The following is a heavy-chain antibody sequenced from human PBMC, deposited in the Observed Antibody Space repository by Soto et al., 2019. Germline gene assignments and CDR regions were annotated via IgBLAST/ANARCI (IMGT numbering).Heavy chain of an antibody. CDR3: VNFRGGRPS. J-gene: IGHJ4*02. CDR1: GFTFSDHY. D-gene: IGHD1-1*01. CDR2: TKHKAERFAT. V-gene: IGHV3-72*01. Sequence: EVHLVESGGGLVQPGGSLRLSCAVSGFTFSDHYMDWVRQAPGKGLEWVGRTKHKAERFATEYAASEKGRFAISRDDSKYALYLQMDSLRTEYTAVYYGVNFRGGRPSWGQGTLVTVSS.